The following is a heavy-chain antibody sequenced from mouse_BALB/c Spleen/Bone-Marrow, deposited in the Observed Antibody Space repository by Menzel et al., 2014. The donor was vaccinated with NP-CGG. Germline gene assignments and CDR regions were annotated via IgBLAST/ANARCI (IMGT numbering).Heavy chain of an antibody. V-gene: IGHV5-4*02. CDR1: GFTFSDYY. Sequence: EVKLMESGGGLVKPGGSLKLSCAASGFTFSDYYMYWVRQTPEKRLEWVATISDGGSYTYYPDSVKGRFTISRDNAKNNLYLQMSCLKSEDTAMYYCGRAWFAYWGQGTLVTVSA. CDR2: ISDGGSYT. J-gene: IGHJ3*01. D-gene: IGHD3-3*01. CDR3: GRAWFAY.